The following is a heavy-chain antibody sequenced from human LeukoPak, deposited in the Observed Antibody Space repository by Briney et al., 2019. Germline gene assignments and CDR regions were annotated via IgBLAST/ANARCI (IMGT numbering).Heavy chain of an antibody. Sequence: GGSLRLSCAASGFTFSTYWMNWVRQAPGKGLEWVAVISYDGSNEYYADSVKGRFTISRDSSENTLYLQMNSLRVEDTAVYYCARVGYYSSGPFSYFDYWGQGTLVTVSS. CDR1: GFTFSTYW. D-gene: IGHD3-10*01. CDR3: ARVGYYSSGPFSYFDY. CDR2: ISYDGSNE. J-gene: IGHJ4*02. V-gene: IGHV3-30-3*01.